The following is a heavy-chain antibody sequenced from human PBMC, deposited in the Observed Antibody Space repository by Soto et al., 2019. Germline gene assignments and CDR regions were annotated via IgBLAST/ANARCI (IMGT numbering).Heavy chain of an antibody. CDR2: ISSSSSYI. V-gene: IGHV3-21*01. CDR3: ARDIPPYAFDI. CDR1: GFTFSSYS. Sequence: GGSLRLSCAASGFTFSSYSMNWVRQAPGKGLEWVSSISSSSSYIYYADSVKGRFTISRDNAKNSLYLQMNSLRAEDTAVYYCARDIPPYAFDIWGQGTMVTVSS. J-gene: IGHJ3*02. D-gene: IGHD2-2*02.